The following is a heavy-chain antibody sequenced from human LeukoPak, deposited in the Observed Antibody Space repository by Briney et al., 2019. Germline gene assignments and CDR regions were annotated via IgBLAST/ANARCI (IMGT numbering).Heavy chain of an antibody. CDR1: GFTFSSYA. Sequence: GGSLRLSCAASGFTFSSYAMTWVRQAPGKGLEWVSVISGRGGTTYYADSVKVRFTISRDNYKNTLYMQMTSMRADDRAVYCYANRGYVTYSFYCWGQGTLVTVSS. D-gene: IGHD5-18*01. V-gene: IGHV3-23*01. J-gene: IGHJ4*02. CDR2: ISGRGGTT. CDR3: ANRGYVTYSFYC.